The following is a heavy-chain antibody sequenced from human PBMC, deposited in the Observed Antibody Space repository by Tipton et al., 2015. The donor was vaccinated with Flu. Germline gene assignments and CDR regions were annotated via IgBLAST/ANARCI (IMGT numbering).Heavy chain of an antibody. V-gene: IGHV4-59*01. J-gene: IGHJ4*02. CDR2: IYYSGST. D-gene: IGHD1-26*01. CDR3: ARAPDSIVGATVFDY. Sequence: TLSLTCTVSGGSISSYSWSWIRQPPGKGLEWIGYIYYSGSTNYNPSLKSRVTISVDTSKNQFSLKLSSVTAADTAVYYCARAPDSIVGATVFDYWGQGTLVTVSS. CDR1: GGSISSYS.